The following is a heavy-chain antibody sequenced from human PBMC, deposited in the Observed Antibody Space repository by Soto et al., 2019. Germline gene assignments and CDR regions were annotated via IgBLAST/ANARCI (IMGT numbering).Heavy chain of an antibody. J-gene: IGHJ6*02. CDR1: GFTVSSYG. V-gene: IGHV3-33*01. D-gene: IGHD4-4*01. CDR2: IWYDGSNK. Sequence: XECLRLFCASSGFTVSSYGMHWVRQAPGKGLEWVAVIWYDGSNKYYADSVKGRFTISRDNSKNTLYLQMNSLRAEDTAVYYCARDPQGNYPPYYYGMDVWGQGTTVTVPS. CDR3: ARDPQGNYPPYYYGMDV.